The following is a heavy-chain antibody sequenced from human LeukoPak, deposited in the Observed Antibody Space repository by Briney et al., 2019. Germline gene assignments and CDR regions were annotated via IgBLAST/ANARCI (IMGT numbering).Heavy chain of an antibody. Sequence: ASVKVSCKASGGTFSSYAISWVRQAPGRGLEWMGRIIPILGIANYAQKFQGRVTITADKSTSTAYMELSSLRSEDTAVYYCARGELLAPAFFDYWGQGTLVTVSS. CDR2: IIPILGIA. CDR3: ARGELLAPAFFDY. CDR1: GGTFSSYA. J-gene: IGHJ4*02. V-gene: IGHV1-69*04. D-gene: IGHD1-26*01.